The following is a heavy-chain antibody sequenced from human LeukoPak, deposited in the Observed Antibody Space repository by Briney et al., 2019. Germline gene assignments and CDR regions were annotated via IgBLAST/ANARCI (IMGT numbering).Heavy chain of an antibody. V-gene: IGHV3-23*01. Sequence: PGGSLRLSCAASGFTFSSYAMSWVRQAPGKGLEWVSAISGSGGSTYYAGSVKGRFTISRDNSKNTLYLQMNSLRAEDTAVYYCAKSLFTSATGTGRAFHIWGQGTMVTVSS. CDR3: AKSLFTSATGTGRAFHI. D-gene: IGHD1-1*01. J-gene: IGHJ3*02. CDR2: ISGSGGST. CDR1: GFTFSSYA.